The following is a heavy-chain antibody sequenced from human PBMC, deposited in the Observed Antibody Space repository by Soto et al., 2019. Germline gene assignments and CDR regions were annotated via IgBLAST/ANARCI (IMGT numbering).Heavy chain of an antibody. D-gene: IGHD6-19*01. CDR3: GGSSGWYSGGIDY. CDR1: GGSISSYY. V-gene: IGHV4-59*01. J-gene: IGHJ4*02. Sequence: SETLSLTCTVSGGSISSYYWSWIRQPPGKGLEWIGYIYYSGSTNYNPSLKSRVTISVDTSKNQFSLKLSSVTAADTAVYYCGGSSGWYSGGIDYWGQGTLVTVSS. CDR2: IYYSGST.